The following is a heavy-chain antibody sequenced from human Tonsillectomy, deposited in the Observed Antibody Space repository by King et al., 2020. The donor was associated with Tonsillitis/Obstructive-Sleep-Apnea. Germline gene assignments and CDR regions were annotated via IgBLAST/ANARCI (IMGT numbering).Heavy chain of an antibody. CDR3: AGSIDIVVVVAATRFDY. CDR2: INHSGST. CDR1: GGSFSGYY. J-gene: IGHJ4*02. Sequence: VQLQQWGAGLLKPSETLSLTCAVYGGSFSGYYWSWIRQPPGKGLEWIGEINHSGSTNYNPSLKSRVTISVDTSNNQFSLKLSSVTAADTAVYYCAGSIDIVVVVAATRFDYWGQGTLVTVSS. D-gene: IGHD2-15*01. V-gene: IGHV4-34*01.